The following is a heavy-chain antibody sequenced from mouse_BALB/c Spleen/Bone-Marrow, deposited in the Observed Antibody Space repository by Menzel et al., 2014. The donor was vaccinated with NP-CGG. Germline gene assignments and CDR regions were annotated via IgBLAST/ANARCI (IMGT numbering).Heavy chain of an antibody. Sequence: QVQPQQSGAELVRPGASVKLSCKASGYSFTSYWMNWVKQRPGRGLEWIGMIHLSNSESRLNQKFKDKATLTVDKSSSTAYMQLSSPTSEDSAVYYCTRYDLTTRAFAYWGQGTLVTVSA. J-gene: IGHJ3*01. CDR3: TRYDLTTRAFAY. D-gene: IGHD3-3*01. CDR1: GYSFTSYW. V-gene: IGHV1-61*01. CDR2: IHLSNSES.